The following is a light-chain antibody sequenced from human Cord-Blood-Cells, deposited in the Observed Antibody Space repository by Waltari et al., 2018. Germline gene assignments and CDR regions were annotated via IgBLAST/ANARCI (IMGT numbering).Light chain of an antibody. CDR3: QQSYSTPLT. J-gene: IGKJ4*01. CDR2: AAS. CDR1: QSISSY. Sequence: DIQMTQSPSSLSASVGDRVTITCRASQSISSYLNWYQQKPEKAPKLLIYAASSLQSGVASRFSGSGSGTDFTLTISSLQPEDFATYYCQQSYSTPLTFGGGTKVEIK. V-gene: IGKV1-39*01.